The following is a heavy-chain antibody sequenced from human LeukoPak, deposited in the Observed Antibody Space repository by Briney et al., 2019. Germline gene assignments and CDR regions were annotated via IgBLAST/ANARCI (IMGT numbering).Heavy chain of an antibody. Sequence: SETLSLTCTVSGGSISSYYWSWIRQPPGKGLEWIGYIYYSGSTNYNPSLKSRVTISVDTSKNQFSLKLSSVTAADTAVYYCARGGSPLYYDFWSGRGDWFDPWGQGTLVTVSS. CDR3: ARGGSPLYYDFWSGRGDWFDP. CDR1: GGSISSYY. CDR2: IYYSGST. D-gene: IGHD3-3*01. V-gene: IGHV4-59*12. J-gene: IGHJ5*02.